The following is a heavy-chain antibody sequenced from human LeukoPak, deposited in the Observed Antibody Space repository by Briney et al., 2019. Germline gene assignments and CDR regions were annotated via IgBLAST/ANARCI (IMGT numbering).Heavy chain of an antibody. D-gene: IGHD6-19*01. CDR1: GFTFSSYA. CDR3: AREDSIAVAAMDY. Sequence: GGSLRLSCAASGFTFSSYAMTWVRQAPGKGLEGVSSFSFNGESTYYADSAKGRFTISRDNSKKTLYLRMNSLRAEDTAVYYCAREDSIAVAAMDYWGQGTLVTVSS. J-gene: IGHJ4*02. V-gene: IGHV3-23*01. CDR2: FSFNGEST.